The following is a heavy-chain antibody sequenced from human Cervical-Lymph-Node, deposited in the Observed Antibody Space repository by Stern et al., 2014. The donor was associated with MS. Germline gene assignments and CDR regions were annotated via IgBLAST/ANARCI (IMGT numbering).Heavy chain of an antibody. J-gene: IGHJ3*02. CDR1: GFSLSTSGMR. CDR2: IDWDDDK. V-gene: IGHV2-70*04. CDR3: ARGKYGSGSPGAFDI. Sequence: ESGPALVKPTQTLTLTCTFSGFSLSTSGMRVSWIRQPPGKALEWLARIDWDDDKFYSTSLKIRLTISKDTSKNQVVLTMTNMDPVDTATFYCARGKYGSGSPGAFDIWGQGTMVTVSS. D-gene: IGHD3-10*01.